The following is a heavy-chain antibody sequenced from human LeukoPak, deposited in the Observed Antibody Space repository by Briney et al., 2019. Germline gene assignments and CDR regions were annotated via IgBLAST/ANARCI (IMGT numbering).Heavy chain of an antibody. J-gene: IGHJ4*02. V-gene: IGHV4-59*01. CDR1: GGSISSYY. CDR3: AREMYSGSYWASLDY. Sequence: SETLSLTCTVSGGSISSYYWSWIRQPPGKGLEWIGYIYYSGSTNYNPSLKSRVTISVDTSKNQFSLKLSSVTAADTAVYYCAREMYSGSYWASLDYWGQGTLVTVSS. CDR2: IYYSGST. D-gene: IGHD1-26*01.